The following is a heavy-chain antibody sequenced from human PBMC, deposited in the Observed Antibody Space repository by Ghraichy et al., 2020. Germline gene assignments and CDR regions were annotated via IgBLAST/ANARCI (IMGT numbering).Heavy chain of an antibody. CDR2: ITSSSSFI. D-gene: IGHD4-23*01. CDR1: GFTFGSYS. Sequence: LSLTCVGSGFTFGSYSMNWVRQSPGKRLEWVSYITSSSSFISYADSVKGRFTISRDNAQNSLSLQMNSLTDEDTAVYYCARGSRVARFYYYDGMDVWGQGTTVTVSS. J-gene: IGHJ6*02. CDR3: ARGSRVARFYYYDGMDV. V-gene: IGHV3-48*02.